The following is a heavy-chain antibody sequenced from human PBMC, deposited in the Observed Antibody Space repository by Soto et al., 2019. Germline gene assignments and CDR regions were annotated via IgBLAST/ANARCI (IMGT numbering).Heavy chain of an antibody. J-gene: IGHJ4*02. D-gene: IGHD6-19*01. CDR3: AKGSLTSGYSSGWYGGYFDY. CDR2: ISWDSGSI. CDR1: GFTFEDYA. V-gene: IGHV3-9*01. Sequence: EVQLVESGGGLVQPGRSLRLSCEASGFTFEDYAMRWVRQAPGKGLEWVSGISWDSGSIGYADSVKGRFTVSRDNAKNSLYLQMNSLRPEDTALYYCAKGSLTSGYSSGWYGGYFDYWGQGTLVTVSS.